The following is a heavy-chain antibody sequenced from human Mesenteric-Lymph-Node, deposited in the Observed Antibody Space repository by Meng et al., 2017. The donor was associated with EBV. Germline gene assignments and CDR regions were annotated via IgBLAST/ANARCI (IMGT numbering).Heavy chain of an antibody. J-gene: IGHJ4*02. Sequence: QVQLQESGPGLVKPSQTLSLTCAVSGGSISGSPYYWSWIRQSPGKGLERIGYSSGNTYYNPSLKSRVSISLDTSKNQFFLKLTSVTAADTAVYYCARGNYNFGQNFDYWGQGTLVTVSS. CDR2: YSSGNT. V-gene: IGHV4-30-4*01. CDR1: GGSISGSPYY. D-gene: IGHD1-1*01. CDR3: ARGNYNFGQNFDY.